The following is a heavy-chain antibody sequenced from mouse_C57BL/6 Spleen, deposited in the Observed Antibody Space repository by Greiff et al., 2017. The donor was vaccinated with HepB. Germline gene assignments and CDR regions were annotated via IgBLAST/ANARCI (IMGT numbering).Heavy chain of an antibody. CDR1: GFNIKDYY. CDR2: IDPEDGDT. CDR3: TRTDYDYACAY. J-gene: IGHJ3*01. Sequence: EVQLQQSGAELVRPGASVKLSCTASGFNIKDYYMHWVKQRPEQGLEWIGRIDPEDGDTEYAPKFQGKATMTADTSSNTAYLQLSSLTSEDTAVYYCTRTDYDYACAYWGQGTLVTVSA. V-gene: IGHV14-1*01. D-gene: IGHD2-4*01.